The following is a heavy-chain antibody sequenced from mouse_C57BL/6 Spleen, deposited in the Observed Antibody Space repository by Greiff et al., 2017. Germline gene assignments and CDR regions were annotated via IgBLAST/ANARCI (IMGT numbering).Heavy chain of an antibody. V-gene: IGHV1-9*01. CDR1: GYTFTGSW. CDR3: ARKELRLLAWFAY. CDR2: ILPGSGST. D-gene: IGHD3-2*02. J-gene: IGHJ3*01. Sequence: QVQLQQSGAELMKPGASVKLSCKATGYTFTGSWIEWVKQRPGHGLEWIGEILPGSGSTNYNEKFKGKATFTADTSSNTAYMQLSSLTTEGSAIYCCARKELRLLAWFAYWGQGTLVTVSA.